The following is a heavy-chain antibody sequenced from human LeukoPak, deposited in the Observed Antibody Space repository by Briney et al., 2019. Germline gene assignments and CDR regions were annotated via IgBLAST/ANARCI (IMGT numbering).Heavy chain of an antibody. CDR3: ASLHSGWYSFDY. V-gene: IGHV4-39*07. J-gene: IGHJ4*02. Sequence: SETLSLTCTVSGGSINTPNYYWGWIRQTPGKGLEWIGNIFYSGGTYYSPSLTSRVTISVDKSKNQFSLKLSSVTAADTAVYYCASLHSGWYSFDYWGQGTLVTVSS. CDR1: GGSINTPNYY. D-gene: IGHD6-19*01. CDR2: IFYSGGT.